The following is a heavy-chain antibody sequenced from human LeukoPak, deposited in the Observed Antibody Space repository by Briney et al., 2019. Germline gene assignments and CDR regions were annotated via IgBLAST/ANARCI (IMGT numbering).Heavy chain of an antibody. CDR2: IKQDGSEK. CDR1: GFTFSSYW. D-gene: IGHD2-2*01. V-gene: IGHV3-7*01. Sequence: GGSLRLSCAASGFTFSSYWMSWVRQAPGKGLEWVANIKQDGSEKYHVDSVKGRFTISRDNAKNSLYLQMNSLRAEDTAVYYCARDWEGYCSSTSCYGYWGQGTLVTVSS. J-gene: IGHJ4*02. CDR3: ARDWEGYCSSTSCYGY.